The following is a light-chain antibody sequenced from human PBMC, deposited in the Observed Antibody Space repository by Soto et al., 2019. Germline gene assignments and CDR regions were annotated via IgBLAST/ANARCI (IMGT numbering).Light chain of an antibody. J-gene: IGLJ7*01. CDR2: SNN. CDR1: SSNIGSNA. CDR3: AAWDDDLNAAV. Sequence: QSVLTQPPSASGTPGQRVTISCSGGSSNIGSNAVTWYHQLPGTAPKLLIYSNNQRPSGVPDRFSGSKSGTSASLAISGLQSEDEADYYCAAWDDDLNAAVFGGGTQLTVL. V-gene: IGLV1-44*01.